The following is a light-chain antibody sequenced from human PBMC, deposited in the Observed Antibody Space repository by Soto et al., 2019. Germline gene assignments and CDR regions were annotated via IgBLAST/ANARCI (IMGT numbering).Light chain of an antibody. Sequence: EIVLTQSPATLSLSPGERATLSCRASQSVSSYLAWYQQKPGQAPRLLIYDASNRAAGIPARFSGSGSATDFTHPISSLEPEDLAVYYCQQRSNCPLTFGGGTKVEIK. CDR3: QQRSNCPLT. CDR1: QSVSSY. V-gene: IGKV3-11*01. CDR2: DAS. J-gene: IGKJ4*01.